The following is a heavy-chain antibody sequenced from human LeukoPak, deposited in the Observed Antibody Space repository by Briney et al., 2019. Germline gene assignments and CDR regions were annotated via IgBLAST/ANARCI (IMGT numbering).Heavy chain of an antibody. CDR1: GFTFSSYA. CDR2: ISGSGDNT. V-gene: IGHV3-23*01. J-gene: IGHJ6*03. D-gene: IGHD5-24*01. CDR3: AKDNPRPPLMATIPDYYYYYMDV. Sequence: GGSLRLSCAASGFTFSSYAMSWVRQAPGKGLEWVSGISGSGDNTYYADSVKGRFTISRDNSKNSLYLQMNSLRTEDTALYYCAKDNPRPPLMATIPDYYYYYMDVWGKGTTVTVSS.